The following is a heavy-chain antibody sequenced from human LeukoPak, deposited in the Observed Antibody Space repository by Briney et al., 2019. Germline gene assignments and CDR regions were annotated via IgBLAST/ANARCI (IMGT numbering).Heavy chain of an antibody. J-gene: IGHJ6*02. CDR3: ARDLSGSMDV. V-gene: IGHV3-64*04. CDR2: ISSNGGST. D-gene: IGHD1-26*01. Sequence: GGSLRLSCSASGFTFSSYAMHWVRQAPGKGLEYVSGISSNGGSTYYADSVKGRFTISRDDAKNTLYLQMNSLRAEDTAVYYCARDLSGSMDVWGQGTTVTVSS. CDR1: GFTFSSYA.